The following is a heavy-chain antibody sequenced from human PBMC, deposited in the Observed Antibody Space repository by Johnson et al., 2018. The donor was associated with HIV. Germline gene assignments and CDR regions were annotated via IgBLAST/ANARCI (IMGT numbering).Heavy chain of an antibody. D-gene: IGHD3-22*01. J-gene: IGHJ3*02. Sequence: QVQLVESGGGVVQPGRSLRLSCAASGFTFSSYAMHWVRQAPGKGLEWVAVISYDGSNKYYAASVKGRFTISRDNSKNTLYLQMNSLRAEATAVYYCARDPSEGDYYDSSGYHDAFDIWGKGTMVTVSS. CDR1: GFTFSSYA. CDR3: ARDPSEGDYYDSSGYHDAFDI. CDR2: ISYDGSNK. V-gene: IGHV3-30-3*01.